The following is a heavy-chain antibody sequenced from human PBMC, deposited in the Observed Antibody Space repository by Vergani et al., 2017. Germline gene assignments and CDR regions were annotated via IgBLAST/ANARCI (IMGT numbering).Heavy chain of an antibody. CDR1: GFTFSSYA. D-gene: IGHD1-14*01. J-gene: IGHJ6*03. V-gene: IGHV3-23*01. CDR2: ISGSVGST. Sequence: EVQLLESGGGLVQPGGSLRLSCAASGFTFSSYAMSWVRQAPGKGLEWVSAISGSVGSTYYADSVNGRFTIARDNSKNTLYLQMNSLRAEDTAVYYWAKDRENHYYYYYMDVWGKGTTVTVSS. CDR3: AKDRENHYYYYYMDV.